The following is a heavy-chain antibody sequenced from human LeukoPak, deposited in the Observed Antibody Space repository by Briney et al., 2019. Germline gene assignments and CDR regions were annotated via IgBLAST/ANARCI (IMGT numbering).Heavy chain of an antibody. J-gene: IGHJ6*03. CDR3: ARDSSGTANYYYYYYMDV. CDR2: IYHSGST. Sequence: PSETLSLTCTVSGYSISSGYYWGWIRQPPGQGLEWIGSIYHSGSTYYNPSLRSRVTISVDTSKNQFSLKLSSVTAADTAVYYCARDSSGTANYYYYYYMDVWGKGTTVTVSS. V-gene: IGHV4-38-2*02. CDR1: GYSISSGYY. D-gene: IGHD6-19*01.